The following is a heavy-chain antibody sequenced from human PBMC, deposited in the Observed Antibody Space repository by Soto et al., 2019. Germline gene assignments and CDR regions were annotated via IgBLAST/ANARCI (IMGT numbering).Heavy chain of an antibody. CDR3: ARGEDAFFYYGLDV. CDR1: GGSITSSY. J-gene: IGHJ6*02. Sequence: PSATLSFTCTVSGGSITSSYWSWIRRPPGKGLEWIAYIYDTGISGYTPSTSYNPSLKSRVTMSVDTSKSQFSLKLTSVTAADTAVYYCARGEDAFFYYGLDVWGQGITVTVSS. V-gene: IGHV4-59*01. CDR2: IYDTGISGYTPST.